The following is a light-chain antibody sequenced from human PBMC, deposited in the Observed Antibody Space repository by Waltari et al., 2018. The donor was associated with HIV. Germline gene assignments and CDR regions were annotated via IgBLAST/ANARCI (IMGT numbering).Light chain of an antibody. J-gene: IGKJ2*01. CDR1: QSVSSN. CDR2: GAS. Sequence: EIVMTQSPATLSVSPGERATLSCRASQSVSSNLAWYQQKPGQAPRLLIYGASTSATGIPARFRGSWSGTEFTLTISSLQSEDFAVYYCQQYNNWRYTFGQGTKLEIK. CDR3: QQYNNWRYT. V-gene: IGKV3-15*01.